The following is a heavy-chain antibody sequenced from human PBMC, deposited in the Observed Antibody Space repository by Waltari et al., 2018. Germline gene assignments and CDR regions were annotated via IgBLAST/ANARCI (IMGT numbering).Heavy chain of an antibody. CDR2: INRDGRSI. Sequence: EVQLVEAGGDIVQPGGSLRLSCAASGFRFSDYWMHWVRQVPGKGLVWVSRINRDGRSISYSDSVKGRFTISRDNSKNMLYLQLNSLRAEDTAVYYCARKGGRGYTYGPFYYDSWGQGTLVTVSS. V-gene: IGHV3-74*01. D-gene: IGHD5-18*01. J-gene: IGHJ4*02. CDR3: ARKGGRGYTYGPFYYDS. CDR1: GFRFSDYW.